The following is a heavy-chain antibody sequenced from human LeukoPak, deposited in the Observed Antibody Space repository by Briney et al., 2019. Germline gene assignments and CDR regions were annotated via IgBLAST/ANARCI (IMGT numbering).Heavy chain of an antibody. D-gene: IGHD3-10*01. V-gene: IGHV1-69*06. CDR2: IIPVFGTT. CDR3: ARGAISGGSYWGFEWGTFDY. CDR1: GGTFSSYA. Sequence: ASVKVSCKASGGTFSSYAVSWVRLTPGQGLEWLGGIIPVFGTTTYAQKFQAKVTMTADKSTNTAYMELRSLRSDDTAVYYCARGAISGGSYWGFEWGTFDYWGQGTLVTVSS. J-gene: IGHJ4*02.